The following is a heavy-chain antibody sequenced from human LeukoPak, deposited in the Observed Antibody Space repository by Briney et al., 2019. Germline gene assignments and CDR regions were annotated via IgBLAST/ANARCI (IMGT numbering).Heavy chain of an antibody. D-gene: IGHD3-9*01. CDR3: ARPLPEGRYFDWLSPGYYYGMDV. J-gene: IGHJ6*02. V-gene: IGHV3-23*01. CDR2: ISGSGGST. Sequence: TGGSLRLSCAASGFTFSSYAMSWVRQAPGKGLEWVSAISGSGGSTYYADSVKGRFTVSRDNSKNTLYLQMNSLRAEDTAVYYCARPLPEGRYFDWLSPGYYYGMDVWGQGTTVTVSS. CDR1: GFTFSSYA.